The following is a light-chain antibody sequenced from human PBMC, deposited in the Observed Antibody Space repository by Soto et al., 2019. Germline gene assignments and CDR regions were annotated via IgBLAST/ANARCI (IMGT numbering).Light chain of an antibody. CDR1: QSVSSK. CDR3: QQYNNWPHT. CDR2: GVS. Sequence: EIVMTQSPATLSVSPGERATLSCRASQSVSSKSAWFQQKPGQAPSLLIYGVSTRATGVPVRFSGSGSGTEFTLTINSLQSEDFAVYYCQQYNNWPHTFGQGNKLEIK. V-gene: IGKV3-15*01. J-gene: IGKJ2*01.